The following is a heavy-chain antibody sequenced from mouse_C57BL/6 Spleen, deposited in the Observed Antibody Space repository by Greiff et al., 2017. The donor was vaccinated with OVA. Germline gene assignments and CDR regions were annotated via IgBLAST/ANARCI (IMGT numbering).Heavy chain of an antibody. D-gene: IGHD2-5*01. CDR2: INPYNGDT. CDR3: ARDYYSNYIYAMDY. V-gene: IGHV1-20*01. CDR1: GYSFTGYF. Sequence: EVKLQQSGPELVKPGDSVKISCKASGYSFTGYFMNWVMQSHGKSLEWIGRINPYNGDTFYNQKFKGKATLTVDKSSSTAHMELRSLTSEDSAVYYCARDYYSNYIYAMDYWGQGTSVTVSS. J-gene: IGHJ4*01.